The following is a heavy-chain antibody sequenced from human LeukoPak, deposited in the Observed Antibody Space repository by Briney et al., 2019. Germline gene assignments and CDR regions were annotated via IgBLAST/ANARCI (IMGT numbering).Heavy chain of an antibody. CDR1: GYTFTSYG. CDR2: ISAYSGNT. J-gene: IGHJ4*02. D-gene: IGHD2-8*01. CDR3: ARYGVLRFDY. V-gene: IGHV1-18*01. Sequence: GASVKVSCKASGYTFTSYGISWVRQAPGQGLEWMGWISAYSGNTNYAQKFQGRVTMTTDTSTNTSYMDLRSLRSDDTAVYYCARYGVLRFDYWGQGTLVTVSS.